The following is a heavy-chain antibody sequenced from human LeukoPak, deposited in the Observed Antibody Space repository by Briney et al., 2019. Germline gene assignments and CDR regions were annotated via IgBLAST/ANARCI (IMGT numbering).Heavy chain of an antibody. J-gene: IGHJ5*02. D-gene: IGHD3-3*01. Sequence: AASVRVSCKASGYTFTGHYMHWVRQAPGQGLEWMGWINPNSGGTKYAQKFQGRVTLTRDTSISTAYMELSRLRCDDTAVYYCARSYDFWSCPTCDPWAQGNLVTVSS. CDR1: GYTFTGHY. V-gene: IGHV1-2*02. CDR3: ARSYDFWSCPTCDP. CDR2: INPNSGGT.